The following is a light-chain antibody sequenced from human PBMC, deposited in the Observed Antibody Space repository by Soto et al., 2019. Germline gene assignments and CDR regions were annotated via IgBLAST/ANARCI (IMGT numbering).Light chain of an antibody. CDR3: QQYNNWPPWT. CDR1: QSVTNN. V-gene: IGKV3-15*01. Sequence: EIVLTQSPATLYVSLGDTATLSCRASQSVTNNFAGYQQKPGQAHRLRISGASTRATDIPARFSGRGSGTEFTLSNSSLQSEDVAVYYFQQYNNWPPWTFGQGTKVEIK. CDR2: GAS. J-gene: IGKJ1*01.